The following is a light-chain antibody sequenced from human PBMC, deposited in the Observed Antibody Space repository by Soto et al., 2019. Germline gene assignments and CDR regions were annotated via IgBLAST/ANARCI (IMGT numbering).Light chain of an antibody. Sequence: SYELTQPSSVSVSPGQTARITCSGEVLAKTYSRWFQQKPGQAPVLMIYKDTERPSGIPERFSGSGSGTTVTLTISGAQIEDDADYFCYSAADNNLIFCGGTQLTDL. V-gene: IGLV3-27*01. CDR1: VLAKTY. CDR2: KDT. J-gene: IGLJ2*01. CDR3: YSAADNNLI.